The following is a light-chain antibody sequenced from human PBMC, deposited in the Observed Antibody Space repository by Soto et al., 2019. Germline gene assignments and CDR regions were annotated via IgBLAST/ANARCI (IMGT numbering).Light chain of an antibody. CDR2: DVT. J-gene: IGLJ2*01. CDR1: STDIGTYSR. Sequence: QSVLTQPASVSGSPGQSITISCTGTSTDIGTYSRVSWYLQYPGKAPKLMIYDVTKRPSGVSNRFSGSRSGSTASLTISGLQAEDEGDYYCSSYTRTRTVVFGGGTKVTVL. CDR3: SSYTRTRTVV. V-gene: IGLV2-14*02.